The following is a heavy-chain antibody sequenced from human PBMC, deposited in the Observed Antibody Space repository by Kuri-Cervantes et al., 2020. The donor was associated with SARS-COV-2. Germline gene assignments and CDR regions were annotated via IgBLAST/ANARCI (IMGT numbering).Heavy chain of an antibody. J-gene: IGHJ6*02. CDR2: MNPNSGNT. CDR3: ARDLAMVRGVIGLQFYAMDV. Sequence: ASVKVSCKASGGTFSSYAISWVRQATGQGLEWMGWMNPNSGNTGYAQKFQGRVTMTRNTSISTAYMELSSLRAEDTAVYYCARDLAMVRGVIGLQFYAMDVWGQGTTVTVSS. V-gene: IGHV1-8*02. D-gene: IGHD3-10*01. CDR1: GGTFSSYA.